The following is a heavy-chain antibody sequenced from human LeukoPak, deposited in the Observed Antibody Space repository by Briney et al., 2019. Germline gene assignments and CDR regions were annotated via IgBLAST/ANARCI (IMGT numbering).Heavy chain of an antibody. CDR1: GFTFSSYG. D-gene: IGHD6-13*01. J-gene: IGHJ4*02. CDR3: ARDFIAATGLMEY. V-gene: IGHV3-30*03. CDR2: ISYDGSNK. Sequence: PGGSLRLSCAASGFTFSSYGMHWVRQAPGKGLEWVAVISYDGSNKYYADSVKGRFTISRDNGKNSVFLQMNSLSADDTAVYYCARDFIAATGLMEYWGQGTLVTVSS.